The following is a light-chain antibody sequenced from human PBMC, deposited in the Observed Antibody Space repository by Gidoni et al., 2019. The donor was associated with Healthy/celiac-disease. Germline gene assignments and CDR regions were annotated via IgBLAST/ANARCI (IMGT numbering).Light chain of an antibody. CDR1: QDIGSH. V-gene: IGKV1-9*01. CDR3: QQANSHLALT. Sequence: DIQLTQSPSFLSASVGDRVTITCRASQDIGSHIAWYQQKPGKAPKLLIYYAVILQSGVPSRFSGSGSGTEFSLTISSLQPGDFATYYCQQANSHLALTFGGGTKVDI. J-gene: IGKJ4*01. CDR2: YAV.